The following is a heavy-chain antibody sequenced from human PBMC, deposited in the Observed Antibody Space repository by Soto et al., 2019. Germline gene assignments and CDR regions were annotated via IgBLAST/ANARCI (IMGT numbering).Heavy chain of an antibody. D-gene: IGHD2-21*02. Sequence: QLQLQESGPGLVKPSETLSLTCTVSGGSISSSSYYWGWIRQPPGKGLEWIGSIYYSGSTYYNPSLKSRVTISVDTSKNQFSLKLSSVTAADTAVYYCARQPTPDVVVTALDYWGQGTLVTVSS. J-gene: IGHJ4*02. CDR3: ARQPTPDVVVTALDY. V-gene: IGHV4-39*01. CDR2: IYYSGST. CDR1: GGSISSSSYY.